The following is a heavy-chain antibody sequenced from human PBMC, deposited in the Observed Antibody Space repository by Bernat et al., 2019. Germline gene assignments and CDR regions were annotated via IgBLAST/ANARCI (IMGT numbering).Heavy chain of an antibody. CDR3: AKEANAYCGGDCYSFDY. CDR1: GFTFSSDA. CDR2: ISGSGGST. Sequence: EVQLVESGGGLVQPGGSLRLSCAASGFTFSSDAMSWVRQAPGKGLEWVSAISGSGGSTYYADSVKGRFTISRDNSKNTLYLQMNSLRAEDTAVYYCAKEANAYCGGDCYSFDYWGQGTLVTVSS. V-gene: IGHV3-23*04. D-gene: IGHD2-21*01. J-gene: IGHJ4*02.